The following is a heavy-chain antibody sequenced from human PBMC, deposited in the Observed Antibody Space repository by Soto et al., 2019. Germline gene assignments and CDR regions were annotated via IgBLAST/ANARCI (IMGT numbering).Heavy chain of an antibody. Sequence: GGSLRLSCAASGFTFSSYSMNWVRQAPGKGLEWVSSISSSSSYIYHADSVKGRFTISRDNAKNSLYLQMNSLRAEDTAVYYCARDGVSDYDFWSGYYTAYFDYWGQGTLVTVSP. J-gene: IGHJ4*02. CDR3: ARDGVSDYDFWSGYYTAYFDY. D-gene: IGHD3-3*01. CDR1: GFTFSSYS. CDR2: ISSSSSYI. V-gene: IGHV3-21*01.